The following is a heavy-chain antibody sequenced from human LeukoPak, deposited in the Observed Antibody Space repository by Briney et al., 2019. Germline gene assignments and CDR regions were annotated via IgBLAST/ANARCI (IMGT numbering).Heavy chain of an antibody. CDR2: ISNDGSKK. CDR3: ARDPSYCSSTSCYVGSPLYYYYPMDV. V-gene: IGHV3-30*03. CDR1: GFTFSSYG. Sequence: GGSLRLSCAASGFTFSSYGMHWVRQAPGKGLDWVAVISNDGSKKYYADSVKGRFTISRDNSENTLYLQMNSLRAEDTAVYYCARDPSYCSSTSCYVGSPLYYYYPMDVWGQGTTATVSS. J-gene: IGHJ6*02. D-gene: IGHD2-2*01.